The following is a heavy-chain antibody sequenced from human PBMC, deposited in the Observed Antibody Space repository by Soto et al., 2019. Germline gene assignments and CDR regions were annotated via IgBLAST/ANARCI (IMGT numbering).Heavy chain of an antibody. V-gene: IGHV3-48*02. CDR1: GFTFSSYS. Sequence: GGSLRLSXAASGFTFSSYSMHWVRQAPGKGLEWVSYISSSSSTIYYADSVKGRFTISRDNAKNSLYLQMNSLRDEDTAVYYCARSSSSDFDYWGQGTLVTVSS. J-gene: IGHJ4*02. D-gene: IGHD6-6*01. CDR2: ISSSSSTI. CDR3: ARSSSSDFDY.